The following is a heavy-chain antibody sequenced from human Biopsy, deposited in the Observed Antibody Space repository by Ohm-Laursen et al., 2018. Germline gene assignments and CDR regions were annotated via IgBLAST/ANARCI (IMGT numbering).Heavy chain of an antibody. CDR1: GFTFGDYY. D-gene: IGHD3-3*01. Sequence: SLRLSCTASGFTFGDYYMSWVRQAPGKGLEWASFISSSGVQYHADSVKGRFTISRDNSKNTLYLQMNSLRAEDTAVYYCVRASIFGVATSGFYYYGMDVWGQGTTVTVSS. CDR2: ISSSGVQ. J-gene: IGHJ6*02. CDR3: VRASIFGVATSGFYYYGMDV. V-gene: IGHV3-66*01.